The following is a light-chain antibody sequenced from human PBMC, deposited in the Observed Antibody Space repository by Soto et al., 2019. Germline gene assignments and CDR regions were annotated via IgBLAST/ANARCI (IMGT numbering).Light chain of an antibody. CDR3: QSYGSSLSGYV. CDR2: RNN. J-gene: IGLJ1*01. Sequence: QSVLTQPPSVSGAPGQRVAISCTGSSSNIGAGYDVHWYQQLSGIAPKLLIYRNNNRPSEVPDRFSGSKSDTSASLAITGLQSEDEADYYCQSYGSSLSGYVLGTGTNVTVX. CDR1: SSNIGAGYD. V-gene: IGLV1-40*01.